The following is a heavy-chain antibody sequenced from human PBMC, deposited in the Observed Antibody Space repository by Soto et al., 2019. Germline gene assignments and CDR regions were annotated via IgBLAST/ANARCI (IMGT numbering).Heavy chain of an antibody. CDR2: ISYDGSNK. J-gene: IGHJ3*02. Sequence: GGSLRLSCAASGFTFSSYGMHWVRQAPGKGLEWVAVISYDGSNKYYADSVKGRFTISRDNSKNTLYLQMNSLRAEDTAVYYCAKDQVGWDPITGTTFGAFDIWGQGTMVTVSS. V-gene: IGHV3-30*18. D-gene: IGHD1-20*01. CDR1: GFTFSSYG. CDR3: AKDQVGWDPITGTTFGAFDI.